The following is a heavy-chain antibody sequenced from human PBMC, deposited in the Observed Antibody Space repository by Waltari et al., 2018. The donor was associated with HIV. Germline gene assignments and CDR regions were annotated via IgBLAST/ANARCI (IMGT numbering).Heavy chain of an antibody. J-gene: IGHJ4*02. CDR2: INTKTGIP. V-gene: IGHV7-4-1*02. CDR1: GYTFTNHS. Sequence: QVQLVHSGSEVKKPGASVKVSCKPSGYTFTNHSVNWVRQAPGQRLEWMGWINTKTGIPTYAQDFTGRFVFSLYTSVTTAYLQINNLKPEDTSLYFCARGKKQWPDYWGQGTLVTVSS. CDR3: ARGKKQWPDY. D-gene: IGHD6-19*01.